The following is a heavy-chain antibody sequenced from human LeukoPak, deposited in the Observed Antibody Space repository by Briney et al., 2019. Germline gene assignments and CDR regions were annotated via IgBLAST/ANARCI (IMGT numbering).Heavy chain of an antibody. D-gene: IGHD7-27*01. CDR3: ARDVNWGFDS. Sequence: PGGSLRLSCATSGFTFSDYPTSWVRQAPGKGLEWVSNIRGSGPGSGSGEYYADSVEGRFIISRDNAKNSGYLQMNSLRDEDSAFYYCARDVNWGFDSWGQGALVTVSS. J-gene: IGHJ4*02. CDR1: GFTFSDYP. CDR2: IRGSGPGSGSGE. V-gene: IGHV3-11*04.